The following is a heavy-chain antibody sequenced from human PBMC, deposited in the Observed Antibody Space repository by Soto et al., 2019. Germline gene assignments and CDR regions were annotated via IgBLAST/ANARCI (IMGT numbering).Heavy chain of an antibody. Sequence: GGSMRLSCTASGSTFSSYAMSWVRQAPGKGLEWVTAISGSGGSTYYADSVKGRFTTSRDNSKNTLYLQMNSLRAEDTVVYYCANSDGGIGVAGPFPDYWGQGTLVTGSS. CDR2: ISGSGGST. V-gene: IGHV3-23*01. J-gene: IGHJ4*02. CDR1: GSTFSSYA. CDR3: ANSDGGIGVAGPFPDY. D-gene: IGHD6-19*01.